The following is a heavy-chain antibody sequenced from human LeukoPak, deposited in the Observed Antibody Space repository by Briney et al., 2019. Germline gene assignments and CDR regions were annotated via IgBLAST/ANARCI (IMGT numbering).Heavy chain of an antibody. CDR2: IKQDGSEK. V-gene: IGHV3-7*01. D-gene: IGHD5-18*01. CDR3: ARGGYSYGYYFDY. CDR1: GFTLRSYD. J-gene: IGHJ4*02. Sequence: GGSLRLSCAASGFTLRSYDMSWVRQAPGKGLEWVANIKQDGSEKYYVDSVKGRFTISRDNAKNSLYLQMNSLRAEDTAVYYCARGGYSYGYYFDYWGQGTLVTVSS.